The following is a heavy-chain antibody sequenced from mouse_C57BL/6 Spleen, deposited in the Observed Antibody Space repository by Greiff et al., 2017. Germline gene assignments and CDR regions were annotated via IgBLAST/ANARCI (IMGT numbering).Heavy chain of an antibody. Sequence: VQLQQSGAELVRPGASVKLSCKASGYTFTDYSINWVKQRPGQGLEWIARIYPGSGNTYYNEKFKGKTTLTAEKSSSTAYMQLSSLTSEDSADYVCARGATVVDFDYWGQGTTLTVSS. CDR2: IYPGSGNT. D-gene: IGHD1-1*01. J-gene: IGHJ2*01. CDR1: GYTFTDYS. CDR3: ARGATVVDFDY. V-gene: IGHV1-76*01.